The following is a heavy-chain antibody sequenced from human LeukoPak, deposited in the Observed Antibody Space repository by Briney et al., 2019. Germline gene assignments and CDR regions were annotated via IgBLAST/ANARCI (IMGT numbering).Heavy chain of an antibody. CDR1: GFTVNNNY. CDR2: IYDDETT. D-gene: IGHD3-22*01. J-gene: IGHJ5*02. Sequence: GGSLRLSCAASGFTVNNNYMIWVRQAPGKGLEWVSVIYDDETTYYADSVKGRFAISRDNSKNTLYLQMDNLRAEDTAVYYCARREINGYYLSWGQGTLVTVSS. CDR3: ARREINGYYLS. V-gene: IGHV3-53*01.